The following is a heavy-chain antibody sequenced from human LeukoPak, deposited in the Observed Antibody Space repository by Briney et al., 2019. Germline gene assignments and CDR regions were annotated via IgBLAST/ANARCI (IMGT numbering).Heavy chain of an antibody. CDR2: ISSGAASI. CDR3: ARVGALSSSWLLY. CDR1: GFTFSSYE. J-gene: IGHJ4*02. D-gene: IGHD6-13*01. V-gene: IGHV3-48*03. Sequence: GGSLRLSCSASGFTFSSYEMNWVRQAPGKGLEWVSSISSGAASIYYTDSVQGRFTISRDNAKNSLYLQMNSLRGEDTAVYYCARVGALSSSWLLYWGQGILVTVSS.